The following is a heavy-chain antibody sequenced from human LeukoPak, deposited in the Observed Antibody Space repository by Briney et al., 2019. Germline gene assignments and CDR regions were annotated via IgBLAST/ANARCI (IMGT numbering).Heavy chain of an antibody. CDR1: GFSFYDYA. Sequence: GGSLRLSWAASGFSFYDYAMHWVRQAPGKGLEWVSGISFNSVSTIYADSVRGRFTVSRDNAKNYLYLQMDSLTVDDTALYYCVKGACGGSCYYRLDVWGRGTTVTVSS. V-gene: IGHV3-9*01. CDR3: VKGACGGSCYYRLDV. D-gene: IGHD2-21*01. J-gene: IGHJ6*02. CDR2: ISFNSVST.